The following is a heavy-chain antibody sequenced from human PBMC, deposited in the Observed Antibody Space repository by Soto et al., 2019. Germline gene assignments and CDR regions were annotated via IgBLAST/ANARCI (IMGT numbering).Heavy chain of an antibody. D-gene: IGHD6-19*01. Sequence: ASVKVSCKASGYSFTSYGISWVRQAPGQGLEWMGWISAYNGNTNYAQKLQGRVTMTTDTSTTTAYMELRSLRSDDTAVYYCAREPLEYSSGGWYPNCYFDYWGQGTLVTVSS. CDR2: ISAYNGNT. CDR3: AREPLEYSSGGWYPNCYFDY. V-gene: IGHV1-18*01. CDR1: GYSFTSYG. J-gene: IGHJ4*02.